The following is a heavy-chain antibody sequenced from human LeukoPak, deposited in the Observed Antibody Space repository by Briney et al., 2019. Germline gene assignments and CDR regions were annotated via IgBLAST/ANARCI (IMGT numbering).Heavy chain of an antibody. Sequence: GGSLRLSCAASGFTFSSYAMSWVRQAPGQGLEWVSAISGSGGSTYYADSVKGRFTISRDNSKNTLYLQMNSLRAEDTAVYYCARDFSLARPLDPFDMWGQGTMVTVSS. CDR2: ISGSGGST. CDR3: ARDFSLARPLDPFDM. J-gene: IGHJ3*02. V-gene: IGHV3-23*01. D-gene: IGHD6-6*01. CDR1: GFTFSSYA.